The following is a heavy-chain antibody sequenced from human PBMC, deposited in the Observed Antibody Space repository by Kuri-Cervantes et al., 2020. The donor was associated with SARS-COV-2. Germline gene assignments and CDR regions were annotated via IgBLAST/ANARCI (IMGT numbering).Heavy chain of an antibody. Sequence: LSLTCAASGFTFSDYYMSWIRQAPGKGLEWVSYISSSSSYTNYADSVKGRFTISRDNAKNSLYLQMNSLRAEDTAVYYCVRDGDHWNFDYWGQGTLVTVSS. V-gene: IGHV3-11*06. D-gene: IGHD1-1*01. CDR1: GFTFSDYY. J-gene: IGHJ4*02. CDR2: ISSSSSYT. CDR3: VRDGDHWNFDY.